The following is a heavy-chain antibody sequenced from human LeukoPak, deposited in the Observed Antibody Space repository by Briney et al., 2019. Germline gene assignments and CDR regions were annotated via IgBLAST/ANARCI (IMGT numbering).Heavy chain of an antibody. D-gene: IGHD3-3*01. V-gene: IGHV3-30*04. J-gene: IGHJ4*02. Sequence: GGSLRLSCAASGFRFSAYDMHWVRQAPGKGLEWVAVISFDGSTEYYADSVKGRFTVSRDNSKNTLFLQMNSLRAEDTAVYYCVKDWSGYDDYWGQGTLVTVSS. CDR3: VKDWSGYDDY. CDR1: GFRFSAYD. CDR2: ISFDGSTE.